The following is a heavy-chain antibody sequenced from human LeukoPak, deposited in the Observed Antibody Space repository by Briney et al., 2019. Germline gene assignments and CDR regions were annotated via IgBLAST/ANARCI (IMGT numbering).Heavy chain of an antibody. CDR2: LYYTGGT. Sequence: PSQTLSLTCADSGGSTSRGGYSWSWIRQPPGKGLEWIGYLYYTGGTYYNPSLKSRVTISVDTSKNQFSLKLSSVTAADTAVYYCARGRRVLGCRDRSRLAYCGGDLSYWGQGTLVTVSS. J-gene: IGHJ4*02. CDR3: ARGRRVLGCRDRSRLAYCGGDLSY. V-gene: IGHV4-30-4*07. D-gene: IGHD2-21*02. CDR1: GGSTSRGGYS.